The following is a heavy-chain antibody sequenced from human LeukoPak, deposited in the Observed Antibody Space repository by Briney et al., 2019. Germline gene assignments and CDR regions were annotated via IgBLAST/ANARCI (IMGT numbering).Heavy chain of an antibody. CDR2: ITISDGNT. J-gene: IGHJ4*02. Sequence: PGTSLRLSCAASGFTFSSYTMSWVRQAPGKGLEWVSTITISDGNTYYADSVKGRFTVSRDNSKNTLFLQMNSLRAEDTAVYYCAKDGGLWVSAHWGDSWGRGTLVTVSS. D-gene: IGHD7-27*01. CDR1: GFTFSSYT. V-gene: IGHV3-23*01. CDR3: AKDGGLWVSAHWGDS.